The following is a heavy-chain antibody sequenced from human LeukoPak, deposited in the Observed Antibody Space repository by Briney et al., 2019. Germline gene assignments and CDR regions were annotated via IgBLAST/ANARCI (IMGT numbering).Heavy chain of an antibody. V-gene: IGHV5-51*01. Sequence: GESLKISCKGSGYSFSDYLDGWVRPMPGKGLELMRMIYPYDSDTRYSPSNQGEVPISVDKSISAAYLRWSSLKSSDTAMYYCASPSRGDRSSTNCLWRPFDVWGQGTMVTVSS. CDR2: IYPYDSDT. CDR1: GYSFSDYL. CDR3: ASPSRGDRSSTNCLWRPFDV. J-gene: IGHJ3*01. D-gene: IGHD2-2*01.